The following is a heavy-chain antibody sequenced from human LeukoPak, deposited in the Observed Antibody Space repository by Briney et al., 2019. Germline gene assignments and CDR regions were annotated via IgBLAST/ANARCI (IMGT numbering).Heavy chain of an antibody. CDR1: GFTFSSYW. CDR3: ASPLRANWDYDAFDI. J-gene: IGHJ3*02. Sequence: GGSLRLSCPASGFTFSSYWMHWVRQAPGKGLVWVPRINSDASSTTYADSVKGRFTISRDNALNTLYLQMNGLRAEDTAVYYCASPLRANWDYDAFDIWGQGTMVTVSS. V-gene: IGHV3-74*01. D-gene: IGHD7-27*01. CDR2: INSDASST.